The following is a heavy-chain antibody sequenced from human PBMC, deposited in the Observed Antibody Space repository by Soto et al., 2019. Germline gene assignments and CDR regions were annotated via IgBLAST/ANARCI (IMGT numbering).Heavy chain of an antibody. Sequence: GSLRLSCAASGFTFSSYAMSWVRQAPGKGLEWGSAISGSGGSTYYADSVKGRFTISRDNSKNTLYLQMNSLRAEETAVYYCAKEVAATLGYYYGMDVWGQGTTVTVSS. D-gene: IGHD2-15*01. CDR3: AKEVAATLGYYYGMDV. CDR1: GFTFSSYA. J-gene: IGHJ6*02. CDR2: ISGSGGST. V-gene: IGHV3-23*01.